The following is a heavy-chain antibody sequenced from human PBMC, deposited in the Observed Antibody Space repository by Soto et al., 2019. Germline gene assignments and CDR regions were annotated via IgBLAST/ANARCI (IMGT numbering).Heavy chain of an antibody. J-gene: IGHJ3*02. CDR3: AKDMGPSPRPPDSLDI. CDR2: ISHDGNKD. D-gene: IGHD3-10*01. Sequence: QMQLAESGGNVVQPGRSLRLSCVASGFTFRSFGMHWVRQAPGKGLEWVATISHDGNKDYYADSVKGRFTVSRDNSRDTIYLEMNSVRADDTAVCYCAKDMGPSPRPPDSLDIWGQGTVVTVSS. CDR1: GFTFRSFG. V-gene: IGHV3-30*18.